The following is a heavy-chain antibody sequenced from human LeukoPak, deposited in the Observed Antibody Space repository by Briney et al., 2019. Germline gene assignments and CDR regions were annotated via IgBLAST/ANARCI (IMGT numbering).Heavy chain of an antibody. CDR3: ARHNGGNSNY. V-gene: IGHV1-2*06. J-gene: IGHJ4*02. CDR1: GYSFTSNY. Sequence: GASVKVSCKASGYSFTSNYIHWVRQAPGQGLEWMGRINPNSGGTNYAQKFQGRVTMTRDTSISTAYMELSRLRSDDTAVYYCARHNGGNSNYWGQGTLVTVSS. CDR2: INPNSGGT. D-gene: IGHD4-23*01.